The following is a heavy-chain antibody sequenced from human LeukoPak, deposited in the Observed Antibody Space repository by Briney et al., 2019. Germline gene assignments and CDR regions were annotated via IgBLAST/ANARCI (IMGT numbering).Heavy chain of an antibody. J-gene: IGHJ4*02. CDR2: IKQDGYEK. CDR1: GFTFSGYW. D-gene: IGHD1-26*01. Sequence: GGSLRLSCEASGFTFSGYWMSWVRQTPEKGLEWVANIKQDGYEKYYVDSVKGRFTISRGNAKNSLYLQMNSLRADDTAIYYCARDKIVGPTTLDYWGQGTLVTVSS. V-gene: IGHV3-7*01. CDR3: ARDKIVGPTTLDY.